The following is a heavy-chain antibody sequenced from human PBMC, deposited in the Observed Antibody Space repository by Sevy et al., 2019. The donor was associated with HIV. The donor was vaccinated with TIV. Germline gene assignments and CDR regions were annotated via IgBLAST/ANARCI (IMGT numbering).Heavy chain of an antibody. D-gene: IGHD3-9*01. CDR2: IYPGDSDT. Sequence: GESLKISCKGSGYSFTSYWIGWVRQMPGKGLEWMGIIYPGDSDTRYSPSFQGQVTISADKSISTAYLQWSSLKASDTAMDYCARRCYDILAGYYKGVAWFDPWGQGTLVTVSS. CDR3: ARRCYDILAGYYKGVAWFDP. V-gene: IGHV5-51*01. J-gene: IGHJ5*02. CDR1: GYSFTSYW.